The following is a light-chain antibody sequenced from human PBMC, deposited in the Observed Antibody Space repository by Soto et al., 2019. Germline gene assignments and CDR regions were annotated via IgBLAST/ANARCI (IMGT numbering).Light chain of an antibody. CDR1: QSVSNN. Sequence: EIVMTQSPATLSVSPGERATLSCRASQSVSNNLAWYQQKPGQTSRLLIYGASTRATGIPASFRDSGSGTELTLTISSLQSEDFPVYDCQQYNNWPHTFGQGTKLEIK. J-gene: IGKJ2*01. CDR3: QQYNNWPHT. CDR2: GAS. V-gene: IGKV3-15*01.